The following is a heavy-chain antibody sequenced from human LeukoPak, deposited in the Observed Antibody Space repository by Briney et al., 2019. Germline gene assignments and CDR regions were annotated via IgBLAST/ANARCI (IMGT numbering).Heavy chain of an antibody. Sequence: GGSLRLSCAASGFTVSSNYMSWVRQAPGKGLGWVSVIYSGGSTYYADSVKGRFTISRDNSKNTLYLQMNSLRAEDTAVYYCARDRSDILTGYYKGPDAFDIWGQGTMVTVSS. V-gene: IGHV3-66*01. CDR1: GFTVSSNY. CDR2: IYSGGST. D-gene: IGHD3-9*01. CDR3: ARDRSDILTGYYKGPDAFDI. J-gene: IGHJ3*02.